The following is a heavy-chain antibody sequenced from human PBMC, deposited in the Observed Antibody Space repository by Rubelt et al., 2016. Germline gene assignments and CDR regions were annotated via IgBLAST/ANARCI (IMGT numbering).Heavy chain of an antibody. V-gene: IGHV3-53*04. D-gene: IGHD2/OR15-2a*01. CDR1: GFTVSSNY. J-gene: IGHJ6*02. CDR3: TSVASIPHYYYALDV. CDR2: IYSGGST. Sequence: EVQLVESGGGLVQPGGSLRLSCAASGFTVSSNYMSWVRQAPGKGLEWVSLIYSGGSTSYADSVKGRFTISRHNSKNTLYLQMNSLKTEDTAVYYCTSVASIPHYYYALDVWGQGTTVTVSS.